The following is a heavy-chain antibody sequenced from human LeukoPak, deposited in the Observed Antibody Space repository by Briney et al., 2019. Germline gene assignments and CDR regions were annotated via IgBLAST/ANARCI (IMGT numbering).Heavy chain of an antibody. Sequence: GGSLRLSCAASGFTFSKYSMNWVRQAPGRGLEWVSYISSSSSTIYYADSVKGRFTISRDNARNSLYLQMNSLRAEDTAVYYCARDAAAAGTWWFDPWGQGILVTVSS. CDR3: ARDAAAAGTWWFDP. V-gene: IGHV3-48*01. J-gene: IGHJ5*02. CDR2: ISSSSSTI. D-gene: IGHD6-13*01. CDR1: GFTFSKYS.